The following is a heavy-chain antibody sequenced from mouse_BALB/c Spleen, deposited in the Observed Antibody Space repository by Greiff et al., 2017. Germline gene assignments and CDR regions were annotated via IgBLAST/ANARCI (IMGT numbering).Heavy chain of an antibody. CDR2: IWTGGST. D-gene: IGHD2-14*01. Sequence: QVQLKESGPGLVQPSQSLSITCTVSGFSLTSYGVHWVRQSPGKGLEWLGVIWTGGSTDYNAAFISRLSISKDNSKSQVFFKMNSLQANDTARYYCAGEGGNYRYDGAMDYWGQGTSVTVSS. V-gene: IGHV2-2*02. CDR3: AGEGGNYRYDGAMDY. J-gene: IGHJ4*01. CDR1: GFSLTSYG.